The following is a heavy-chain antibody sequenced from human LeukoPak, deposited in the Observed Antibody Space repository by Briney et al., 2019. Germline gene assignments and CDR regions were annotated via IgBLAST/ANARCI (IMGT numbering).Heavy chain of an antibody. V-gene: IGHV1-2*02. D-gene: IGHD3-22*01. CDR3: ARGGYYYDSSGYYPY. J-gene: IGHJ4*02. CDR2: INPNSGGT. CDR1: GYTFTSHT. Sequence: ASVKVSCKASGYTFTSHTIHWVRQAPGQRLEWMGWINPNSGGTNYAQKFQGRVTMTRDTSISTAYMELSRLRSDDTAVYYCARGGYYYDSSGYYPYWGQGTLVTVSS.